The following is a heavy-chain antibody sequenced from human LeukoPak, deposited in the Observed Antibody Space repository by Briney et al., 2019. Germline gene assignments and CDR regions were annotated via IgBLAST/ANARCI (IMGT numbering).Heavy chain of an antibody. D-gene: IGHD3-22*01. J-gene: IGHJ5*02. V-gene: IGHV3-53*01. CDR2: IYSGGST. CDR1: GFIFSSNY. CDR3: ARSPWGITMIAEA. Sequence: GGSLRLSCAASGFIFSSNYMSWVRQAPGKGLEWVSVIYSGGSTYYADSVKGRFTISRDNSKNTLYLQMNSLRAEDTAVYYCARSPWGITMIAEAWGQGTLVTVSS.